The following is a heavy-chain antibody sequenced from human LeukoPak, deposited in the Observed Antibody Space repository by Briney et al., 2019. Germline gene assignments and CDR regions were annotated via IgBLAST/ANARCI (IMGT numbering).Heavy chain of an antibody. CDR3: AKDRYSSSTLPDY. CDR2: INEDGSTT. CDR1: GFTFSSNW. Sequence: GGSLRLSCAASGFTFSSNWMHWVRQAPGKGLVWVSRINEDGSTTNYADSVKGRSTIFRDNAKNTLYLQMNSLRAEDTALYYCAKDRYSSSTLPDYWGQGTLVTVSS. J-gene: IGHJ4*02. D-gene: IGHD6-13*01. V-gene: IGHV3-74*01.